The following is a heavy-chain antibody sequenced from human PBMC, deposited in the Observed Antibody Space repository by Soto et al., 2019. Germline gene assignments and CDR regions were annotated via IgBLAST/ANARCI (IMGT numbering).Heavy chain of an antibody. V-gene: IGHV4-4*07. D-gene: IGHD3-3*01. J-gene: IGHJ3*02. CDR3: ASYPYYDFWSGGDRDAFDI. CDR1: GGSISSYY. Sequence: QVQLQESGPGLVKPSETLSLTCTVSGGSISSYYWSWIRQPAGKGLEWIGRIYTSGSTNYNPSLKSRVTMSVDTSKTQFSLKLSSVTAADTAVYDCASYPYYDFWSGGDRDAFDIWGQGTMVTVSS. CDR2: IYTSGST.